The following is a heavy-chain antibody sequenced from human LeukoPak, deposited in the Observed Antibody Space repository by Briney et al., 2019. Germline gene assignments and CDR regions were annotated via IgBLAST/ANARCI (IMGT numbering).Heavy chain of an antibody. CDR3: ARDSRGYYDTSGYFDY. CDR1: GDSVSSDSYY. CDR2: IYYSGTT. D-gene: IGHD3-22*01. Sequence: SQTLSLTCTVSGDSVSSDSYYWSWIRQSPGKGLEWIGYIYYSGTTKQNPSLKSRVTLSVDTSKNQLSLKLSAVTAADTDVYYCARDSRGYYDTSGYFDYWGQGTLVTVSS. J-gene: IGHJ4*02. V-gene: IGHV4-61*01.